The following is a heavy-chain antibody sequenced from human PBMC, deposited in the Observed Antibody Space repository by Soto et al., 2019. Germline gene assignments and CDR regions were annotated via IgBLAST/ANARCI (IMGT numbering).Heavy chain of an antibody. CDR2: IYPGDSDT. J-gene: IGHJ6*03. Sequence: GESLKISCKGSGYSFTSYWIGWVRQMPGKGLEWMGIIYPGDSDTRYSPSFQGQVTISADKSISTAYLQWSSLKASDTAMYYCARHYYGSGSYYNNYYYYMDVWGKGTTVNVSS. V-gene: IGHV5-51*01. CDR1: GYSFTSYW. D-gene: IGHD3-10*01. CDR3: ARHYYGSGSYYNNYYYYMDV.